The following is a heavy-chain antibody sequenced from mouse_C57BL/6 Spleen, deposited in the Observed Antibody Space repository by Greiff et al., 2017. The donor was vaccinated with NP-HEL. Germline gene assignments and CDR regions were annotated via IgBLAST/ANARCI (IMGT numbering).Heavy chain of an antibody. CDR2: ISNGGGST. CDR3: ARNYGSTFDV. CDR1: GFTFSDYY. V-gene: IGHV5-12*01. J-gene: IGHJ1*03. D-gene: IGHD1-1*01. Sequence: EVQGVESGGGLVQPGGSLKLSCAASGFTFSDYYMYWVRQTPEKRLEWVAYISNGGGSTYYPDTVKGRFTISRDNAKNTLYLQMSRLKSEDTAMYYCARNYGSTFDVWGTGTTVTVSS.